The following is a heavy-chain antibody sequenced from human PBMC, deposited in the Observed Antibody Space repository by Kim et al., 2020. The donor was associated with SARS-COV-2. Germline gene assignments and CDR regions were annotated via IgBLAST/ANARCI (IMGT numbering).Heavy chain of an antibody. J-gene: IGHJ6*02. Sequence: SETLSLTCTVSGGSISSGDYYWSWIRQPPGKGLEWIGYIYYSGSTYYNPSLKSRVTISVDTSKNQFSLKLSSVTAADTAVYYCARDGTAMYHFNPYYYYGMDVWGQGTTVTVSS. CDR3: ARDGTAMYHFNPYYYYGMDV. CDR1: GGSISSGDYY. CDR2: IYYSGST. V-gene: IGHV4-30-4*01. D-gene: IGHD5-18*01.